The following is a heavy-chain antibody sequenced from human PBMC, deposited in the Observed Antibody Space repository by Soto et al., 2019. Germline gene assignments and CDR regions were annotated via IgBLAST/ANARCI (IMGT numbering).Heavy chain of an antibody. Sequence: DVQLVESGEGLVQPGRSLRLSSAASGFTFDDFAMHWVREVPGKGLEWVSGISWDSNGIGYADSVKGRFTISRDNAKNSLYLQMDSLRGEDTALYYCAKDFHEIDDGDYRYYFYGMVVWGQGTTVTVSS. CDR2: ISWDSNGI. CDR1: GFTFDDFA. CDR3: AKDFHEIDDGDYRYYFYGMVV. J-gene: IGHJ6*02. D-gene: IGHD4-17*01. V-gene: IGHV3-9*01.